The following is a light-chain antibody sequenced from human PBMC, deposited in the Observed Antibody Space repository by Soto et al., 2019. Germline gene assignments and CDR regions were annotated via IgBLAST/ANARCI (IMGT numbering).Light chain of an antibody. CDR1: QGINSW. Sequence: DLQMTQSPSSVSASVGDRVTVTCRASQGINSWLAWYQKKPGKAPKFLIYAASSLQSGVPSRFSGSGSGTDFTLPISNLQPEDCATYYCQQYNSYSLFGQGTKVEIK. V-gene: IGKV1D-16*01. J-gene: IGKJ2*01. CDR2: AAS. CDR3: QQYNSYSL.